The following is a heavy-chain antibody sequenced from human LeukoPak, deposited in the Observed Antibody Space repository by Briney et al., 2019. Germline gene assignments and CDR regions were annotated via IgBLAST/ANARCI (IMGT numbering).Heavy chain of an antibody. Sequence: GGSLRLSCAASGFTFSSYGMHWVRQAPGKGLEWVAFIRYDGSNKYYADSVKGRFTISRDNSKNTLYLQMNSLRAEDTAVYYCAKPGYYGSGSYYPSPAFYDYWGQGTLVTVSS. CDR1: GFTFSSYG. J-gene: IGHJ4*02. V-gene: IGHV3-30*02. CDR3: AKPGYYGSGSYYPSPAFYDY. CDR2: IRYDGSNK. D-gene: IGHD3-10*01.